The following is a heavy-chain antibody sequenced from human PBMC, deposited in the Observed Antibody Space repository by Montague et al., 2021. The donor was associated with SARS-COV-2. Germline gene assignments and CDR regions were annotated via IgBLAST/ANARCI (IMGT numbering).Heavy chain of an antibody. CDR3: ARDGSSSWYSNWFDP. D-gene: IGHD6-13*01. CDR1: GGSISSYY. V-gene: IGHV4-59*01. J-gene: IGHJ5*02. CDR2: IYYSGST. Sequence: SETLSLTCTVPGGSISSYYWSWIRQPPGKGLEWIGYIYYSGSTNYNPSLKSRVTISVDTSKNEFSLKLSSVTAADTAVYYCARDGSSSWYSNWFDPWGQGTLVTVSS.